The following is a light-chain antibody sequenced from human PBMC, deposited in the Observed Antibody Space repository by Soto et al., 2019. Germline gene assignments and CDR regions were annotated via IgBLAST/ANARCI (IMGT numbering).Light chain of an antibody. CDR1: QTVSSRY. J-gene: IGKJ2*01. CDR2: GAS. Sequence: EIVLTQSPGTLSLSPGERATLSCRASQTVSSRYLAWYQQKPGQAPRLLMYGASNRATGIPDRFSGSGSGTDFTLTISRLEPEDFAVYFCQQYGRSPPFTFGRGTKVDIK. V-gene: IGKV3-20*01. CDR3: QQYGRSPPFT.